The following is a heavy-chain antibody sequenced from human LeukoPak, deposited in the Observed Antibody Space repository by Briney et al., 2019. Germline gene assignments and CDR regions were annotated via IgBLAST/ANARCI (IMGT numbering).Heavy chain of an antibody. CDR2: IYYSGST. CDR3: ARHGPPIWGSSGFDY. CDR1: GGSISSGGYY. V-gene: IGHV4-31*03. J-gene: IGHJ4*02. D-gene: IGHD6-19*01. Sequence: PSETLSLTCTVSGGSISSGGYYWSWIRQHPGKGLEWIGYIYYSGSTYYNPSLKSRVTISVDTSKNQFSLKLSSVTAADTAVYYCARHGPPIWGSSGFDYWGQGTLVTVSS.